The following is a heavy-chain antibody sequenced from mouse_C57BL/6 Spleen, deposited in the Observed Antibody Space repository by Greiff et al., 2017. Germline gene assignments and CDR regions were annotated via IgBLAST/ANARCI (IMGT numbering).Heavy chain of an antibody. CDR2: INPNNGTT. CDR1: GYTFTDYY. Sequence: VQLQQSGPELVKPGASVKISCKASGYTFTDYYMNWVKQSNGKGLEWIGVINPNNGTTSYNQKFKGKATLTVDQSSSTAYLQLNSLTSEDSAVYYWARGGRDWYFDVWGTGTTVTVSS. V-gene: IGHV1-39*01. J-gene: IGHJ1*03. D-gene: IGHD1-1*01. CDR3: ARGGRDWYFDV.